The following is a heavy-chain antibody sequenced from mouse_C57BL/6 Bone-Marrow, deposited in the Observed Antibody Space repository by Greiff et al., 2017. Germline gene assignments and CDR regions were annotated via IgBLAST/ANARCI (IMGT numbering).Heavy chain of an antibody. CDR2: IYPRSGNT. Sequence: QVQLQQSGAELARPGASVKLSCKASGYTFTSYGISWVKQRTGQGLEWIGEIYPRSGNTYYNEKFKGKATLTADKSSSTAYMELRSLTSEDSAVYFCARYRDCYYVYAMDYWGQGTSVTVSS. CDR1: GYTFTSYG. V-gene: IGHV1-81*01. J-gene: IGHJ4*01. CDR3: ARYRDCYYVYAMDY. D-gene: IGHD2-3*01.